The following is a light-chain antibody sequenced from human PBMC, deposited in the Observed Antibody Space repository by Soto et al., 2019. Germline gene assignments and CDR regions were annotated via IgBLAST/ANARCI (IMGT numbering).Light chain of an antibody. J-gene: IGLJ2*01. Sequence: QSALTQPASVSGSPGQSITISCTGTSSDVGSYTLVSWYQQHPGKAPKLMIFEASKRPSGVSHRFSGSKSGNTASLTISGLQAEDEADYYCCSSAGSSTVIFGGGTKLTVL. CDR1: SSDVGSYTL. CDR2: EAS. V-gene: IGLV2-23*01. CDR3: CSSAGSSTVI.